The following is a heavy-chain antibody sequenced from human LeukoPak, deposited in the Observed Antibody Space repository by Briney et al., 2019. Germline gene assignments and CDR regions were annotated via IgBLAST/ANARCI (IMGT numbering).Heavy chain of an antibody. CDR1: GGTFTSYD. Sequence: EASVKVSCKASGGTFTSYDINWVRQATGQGLEWMGWMNPNSGNTGYAQKFQGRVTITRNTSISTAYMELSSLRSEDTAVYYCARDPTFYYDSSGYADAFDIWGQGTMVTVSS. V-gene: IGHV1-8*03. J-gene: IGHJ3*02. CDR2: MNPNSGNT. CDR3: ARDPTFYYDSSGYADAFDI. D-gene: IGHD3-22*01.